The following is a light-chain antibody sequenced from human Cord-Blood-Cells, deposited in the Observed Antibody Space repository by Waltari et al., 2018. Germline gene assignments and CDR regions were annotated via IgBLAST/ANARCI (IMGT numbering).Light chain of an antibody. J-gene: IGLJ2*01. Sequence: QSALTQPRSVSGSPGQSVTISCTGTSSDVGGYNHVSWYQQHPGKAPKLMIYDVSKRPSGVPDRFSGSKSGNTASLTISGLQAEDEADYYCCSDAGSYTVVFVGGTKLTVL. CDR3: CSDAGSYTVV. CDR1: SSDVGGYNH. V-gene: IGLV2-11*01. CDR2: DVS.